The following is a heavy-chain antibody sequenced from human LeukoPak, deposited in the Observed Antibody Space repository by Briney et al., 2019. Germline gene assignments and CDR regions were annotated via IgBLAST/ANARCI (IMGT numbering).Heavy chain of an antibody. CDR2: INPNSGGT. V-gene: IGHV1-2*02. D-gene: IGHD6-13*01. CDR3: ARGGGYSSSWYEAY. J-gene: IGHJ4*02. CDR1: GHIFTGYY. Sequence: GASVKVSCKASGHIFTGYYMHWVRQAPGKGLEWMGWINPNSGGTNYAQKFQGRVTMTSDTSISTAYMELSGLRSDDTALYYCARGGGYSSSWYEAYWGQGTLVTVSS.